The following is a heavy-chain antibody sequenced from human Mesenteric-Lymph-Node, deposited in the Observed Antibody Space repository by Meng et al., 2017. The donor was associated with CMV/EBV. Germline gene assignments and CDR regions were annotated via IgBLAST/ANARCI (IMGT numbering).Heavy chain of an antibody. D-gene: IGHD2-2*02. V-gene: IGHV4-59*01. CDR1: GGSISSYY. Sequence: SETLSLTCTVSGGSISSYYWSWIRQPPGKGLEWIGSIYYSGSTNYNPSLKSRVTISVDTSKNQFSLKLSSVTAADTAVYYCARRVGYCSSTSCYTMNNWFDPWGQGTLVTVSS. CDR3: ARRVGYCSSTSCYTMNNWFDP. CDR2: IYYSGST. J-gene: IGHJ5*02.